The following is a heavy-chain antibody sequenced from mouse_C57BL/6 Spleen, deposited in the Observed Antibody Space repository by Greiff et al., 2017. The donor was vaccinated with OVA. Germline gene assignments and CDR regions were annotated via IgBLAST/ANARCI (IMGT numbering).Heavy chain of an antibody. CDR2: ISNGGGST. CDR3: ARQTYDYDAWFAY. V-gene: IGHV5-12*01. CDR1: GFTFSDYY. J-gene: IGHJ3*01. Sequence: EVQVVESGGGLVQPGGSLKLSCAASGFTFSDYYMYWVRQTPEKRLEWVAYISNGGGSTYYPDTVQGRLTISRDNAKNTLYLQMSRLKSEDTAMYYCARQTYDYDAWFAYWGQGTLVTVSA. D-gene: IGHD2-4*01.